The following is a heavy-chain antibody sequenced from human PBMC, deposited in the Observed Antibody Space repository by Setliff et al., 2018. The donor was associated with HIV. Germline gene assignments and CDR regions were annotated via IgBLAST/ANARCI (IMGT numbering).Heavy chain of an antibody. CDR3: ARVLLITNAVYGVVSNQFDP. V-gene: IGHV3-7*03. Sequence: GGSLSLSCVASGFTFNNYWMHWVRQVPGKGLEWVASISPDGSRNHCVGSVKGRFTASRYNAKSSLYLQMNSLRAEDTAVYYCARVLLITNAVYGVVSNQFDPWGQGALVTVSS. CDR1: GFTFNNYW. CDR2: ISPDGSRN. D-gene: IGHD3-3*01. J-gene: IGHJ5*02.